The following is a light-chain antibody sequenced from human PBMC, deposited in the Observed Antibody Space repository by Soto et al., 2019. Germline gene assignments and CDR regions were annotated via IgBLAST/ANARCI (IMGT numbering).Light chain of an antibody. CDR3: ATWDDSVYV. CDR1: TSNIGTNT. J-gene: IGLJ1*01. V-gene: IGLV1-44*01. CDR2: TND. Sequence: QSVLTQPPSASGTLGQTITISCSGSTSNIGTNTVNWFQHLPGSAPKLLIYTNDQRPSGVPDRFSGSRSGTSASLAISGLQSEDEADYYCATWDDSVYVFGTGTKVTVL.